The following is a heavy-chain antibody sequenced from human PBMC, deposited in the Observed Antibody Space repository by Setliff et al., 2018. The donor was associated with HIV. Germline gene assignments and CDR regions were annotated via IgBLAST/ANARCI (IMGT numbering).Heavy chain of an antibody. D-gene: IGHD2-15*01. CDR1: GYAFNSYT. CDR2: INPNSDNT. CDR3: ARIGRTPYYYYYMDV. Sequence: ASVKVSCKSSGYAFNSYTLNWVRQATGRGLEWMGWINPNSDNTAYAQKFQGRLTTTRNTSTGTVYMELSSLRSEDTAVYYCARIGRTPYYYYYMDVWGKGTTVTVSS. J-gene: IGHJ6*03. V-gene: IGHV1-8*01.